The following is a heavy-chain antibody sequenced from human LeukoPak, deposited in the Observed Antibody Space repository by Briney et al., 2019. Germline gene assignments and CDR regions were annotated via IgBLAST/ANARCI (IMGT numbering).Heavy chain of an antibody. D-gene: IGHD3-22*01. CDR3: ARGNGSGYYYPFDY. CDR1: GFTFSSYS. Sequence: GGSLRLSCAASGFTFSSYSMNWVRQAPGKGLEWVSSISSSSSYIYYADSVRGRFTISRDNAKNSLYLQMNSLRAEDTAVYYCARGNGSGYYYPFDYWGQGTLVTVSS. CDR2: ISSSSSYI. V-gene: IGHV3-21*01. J-gene: IGHJ4*02.